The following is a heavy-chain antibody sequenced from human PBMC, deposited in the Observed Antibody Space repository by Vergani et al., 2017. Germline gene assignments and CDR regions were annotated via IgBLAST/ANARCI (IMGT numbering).Heavy chain of an antibody. Sequence: QVQLVESGGGVVQPGRSLRLSCAASGFTFSSYVMHWVRQAPGKGLEWVAVIWYDGSNKYYADSVKGRFTISRDNSKNTLYLQMNSLRAEDTAVYYCARGPVDTAMVTGGQQLGEGMDWGQGTLVTVSS. CDR3: ARGPVDTAMVTGGQQLGEGMD. CDR2: IWYDGSNK. CDR1: GFTFSSYV. J-gene: IGHJ4*02. V-gene: IGHV3-33*01. D-gene: IGHD5-18*01.